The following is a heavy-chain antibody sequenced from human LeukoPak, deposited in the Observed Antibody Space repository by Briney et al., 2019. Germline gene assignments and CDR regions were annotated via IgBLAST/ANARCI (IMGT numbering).Heavy chain of an antibody. J-gene: IGHJ4*02. V-gene: IGHV4-34*01. D-gene: IGHD5-18*01. CDR3: ARKQGYSYSDY. CDR1: GGSFSGYY. CDR2: INHSGST. Sequence: PSETLSLTCAVYGGSFSGYYWSWIRQPPGKGLEWIGEINHSGSTNYNPSLKSRVTISVDTSKNQFSLKMSSVTAADTAVYYCARKQGYSYSDYWGQGTLVTVSS.